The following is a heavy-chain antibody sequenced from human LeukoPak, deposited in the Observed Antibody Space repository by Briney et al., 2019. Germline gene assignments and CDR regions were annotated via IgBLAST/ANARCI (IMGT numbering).Heavy chain of an antibody. CDR2: IYTSGST. CDR1: GGSISSGSYY. CDR3: ARSTDSRGYYQRYFDY. D-gene: IGHD3-22*01. J-gene: IGHJ4*02. V-gene: IGHV4-61*02. Sequence: PSQTLSLTCTVSGGSISSGSYYWSWIRQPAGKGLGWIGRIYTSGSTNYNPSLQSRVTISVDTSKNQFSLKLSFVTAADTAVYYCARSTDSRGYYQRYFDYWGQGTLVTVSS.